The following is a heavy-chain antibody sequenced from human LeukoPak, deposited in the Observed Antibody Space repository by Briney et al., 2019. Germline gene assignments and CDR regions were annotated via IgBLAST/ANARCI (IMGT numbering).Heavy chain of an antibody. D-gene: IGHD7-27*01. J-gene: IGHJ5*02. CDR2: INPNSVGT. Sequence: ASVKVSCKASGYTFTGYYMHWVRQASGQGLEWMGRINPNSVGTNYAQKFQGRVTMTRDTSISTGYMELSRLRSDDTAVYYCAPGPGWFDAGGQGTLVTVSS. CDR1: GYTFTGYY. V-gene: IGHV1-2*06. CDR3: APGPGWFDA.